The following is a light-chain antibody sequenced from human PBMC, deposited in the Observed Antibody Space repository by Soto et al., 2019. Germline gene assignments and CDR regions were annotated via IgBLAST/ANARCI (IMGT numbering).Light chain of an antibody. J-gene: IGKJ4*01. CDR2: DTS. Sequence: EVVMRQSPATLSVSPGDGATLSCRASQGIGDTLAWYQHKPGQTPRLLIYDTSTRATGVPTRFSGSRSGAEFTLTINSLQSEDFAVYYCQHYHTWPLTFGGGTKVEIK. CDR3: QHYHTWPLT. CDR1: QGIGDT. V-gene: IGKV3-15*01.